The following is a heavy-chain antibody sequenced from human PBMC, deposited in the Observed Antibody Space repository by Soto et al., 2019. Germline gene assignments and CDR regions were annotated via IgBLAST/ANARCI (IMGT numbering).Heavy chain of an antibody. CDR2: IYYSGST. Sequence: SETRSLTCTVSGGSISSGGYYWSWIRQHPGKGLEWIGYIYYSGSTYYNPSLKSRVTISVDTSKNQFSLKLSSVTAADTAVYYCARDRVGSYGSGSYYKEVWFDPWGQGTLVTVSS. CDR3: ARDRVGSYGSGSYYKEVWFDP. CDR1: GGSISSGGYY. V-gene: IGHV4-31*03. J-gene: IGHJ5*02. D-gene: IGHD3-10*01.